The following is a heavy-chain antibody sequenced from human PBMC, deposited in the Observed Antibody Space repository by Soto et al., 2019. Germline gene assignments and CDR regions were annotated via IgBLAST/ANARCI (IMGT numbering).Heavy chain of an antibody. Sequence: GGSLRLSCAASGFTFSSYGMHWVRQAPGKGLEWVAVIWYDGSNKYYADSVKGRFTISRDNSKNTLYLQMNSLRAEDTAVYYCARDLVDIVVVPAATHFYYYMDVWGKGT. D-gene: IGHD2-2*03. V-gene: IGHV3-33*01. CDR2: IWYDGSNK. J-gene: IGHJ6*03. CDR1: GFTFSSYG. CDR3: ARDLVDIVVVPAATHFYYYMDV.